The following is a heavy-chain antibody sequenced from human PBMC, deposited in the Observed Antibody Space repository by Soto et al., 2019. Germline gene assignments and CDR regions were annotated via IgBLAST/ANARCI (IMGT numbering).Heavy chain of an antibody. V-gene: IGHV3-33*08. CDR3: ARSGYCSGGSCYYLQYFDY. J-gene: IGHJ4*02. Sequence: GGSLRLSCAASGFTFSSYGMHWVRQAPGKGLEWVAVIWYDGSNKYYADSVKGRFTISRDNSKNTLYLQMNSLRAEDTAVYYSARSGYCSGGSCYYLQYFDYWGRGTLVTVSS. CDR2: IWYDGSNK. D-gene: IGHD2-15*01. CDR1: GFTFSSYG.